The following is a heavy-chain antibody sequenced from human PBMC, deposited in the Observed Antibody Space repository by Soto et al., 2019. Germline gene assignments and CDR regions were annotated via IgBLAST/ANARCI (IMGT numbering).Heavy chain of an antibody. V-gene: IGHV3-21*01. D-gene: IGHD6-6*01. CDR3: ARDPRIAARPYYFDY. J-gene: IGHJ4*02. CDR2: ISSSSSYI. Sequence: VQLVESGGGLVKPGGSLRLSCAASGFTFSSYSMNWVRQAPGKGLEWVSSISSSSSYIYYADSVKGRFTISRDNAKNSLYLQMNSLRAEDTAVYYCARDPRIAARPYYFDYWGQGTLVTVSS. CDR1: GFTFSSYS.